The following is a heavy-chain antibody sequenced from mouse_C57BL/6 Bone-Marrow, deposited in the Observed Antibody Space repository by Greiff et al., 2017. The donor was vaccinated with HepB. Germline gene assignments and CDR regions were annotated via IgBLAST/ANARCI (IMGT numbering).Heavy chain of an antibody. D-gene: IGHD2-1*01. CDR1: GYTFTSYW. J-gene: IGHJ4*01. CDR2: IYPSSGYT. Sequence: QVQLKESGAELAKPGASVKLSCKASGYTFTSYWMRWVKQRPGQGLEWIGYIYPSSGYTKYNQKFKDKATLTADKSSSTAYMQLSSLTYEDSAVYYCALYGNYVSYAMDYWGQGTSVTVSS. V-gene: IGHV1-7*01. CDR3: ALYGNYVSYAMDY.